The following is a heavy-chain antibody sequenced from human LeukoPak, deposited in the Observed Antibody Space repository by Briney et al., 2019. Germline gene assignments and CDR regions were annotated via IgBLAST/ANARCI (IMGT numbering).Heavy chain of an antibody. CDR2: ISSSSSYI. CDR3: AREIIGYYDSSGYCDY. CDR1: GFTFSSYS. J-gene: IGHJ4*02. V-gene: IGHV3-21*01. D-gene: IGHD3-22*01. Sequence: GGSLRLSCAASGFTFSSYSMNWVRQAPGKGLEWVSSISSSSSYIFYGDSVKGRFTIPRDNAKNSLYLQMNSLRAEDTAVYYCAREIIGYYDSSGYCDYWGQGTLVTVSS.